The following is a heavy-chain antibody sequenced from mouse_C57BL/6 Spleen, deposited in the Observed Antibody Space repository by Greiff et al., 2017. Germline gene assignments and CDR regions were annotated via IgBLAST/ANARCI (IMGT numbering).Heavy chain of an antibody. Sequence: VQLQQSGAELVRPGASVTLSCKASGYTFTDYEMHWVKQTPVHGLEWIGAIDPETGGTAYNQKFKGKAILTADKSSSTAYMELRSLTSEDSAVYYCTRRGKITTVVGYFDYWGQGTTLTVSS. J-gene: IGHJ2*01. D-gene: IGHD1-1*01. CDR2: IDPETGGT. CDR3: TRRGKITTVVGYFDY. V-gene: IGHV1-15*01. CDR1: GYTFTDYE.